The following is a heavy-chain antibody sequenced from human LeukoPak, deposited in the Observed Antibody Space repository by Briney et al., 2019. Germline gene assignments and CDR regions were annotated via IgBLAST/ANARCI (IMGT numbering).Heavy chain of an antibody. V-gene: IGHV4-59*01. CDR3: ARERRDGYKVYFDY. J-gene: IGHJ4*02. CDR2: VYYSGST. CDR1: GGSISSYY. D-gene: IGHD5-24*01. Sequence: KPSETLSLTCTVSGGSISSYYWSWIRQPPGKGLEWIGYVYYSGSTNYNPSLKGRVTISVDTSKNQFSLRLSSVTAADTAVYYCARERRDGYKVYFDYWGQGTLVTVSS.